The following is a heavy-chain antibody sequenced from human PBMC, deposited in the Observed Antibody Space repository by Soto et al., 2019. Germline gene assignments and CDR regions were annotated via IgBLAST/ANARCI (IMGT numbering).Heavy chain of an antibody. J-gene: IGHJ4*02. CDR2: IYYSGST. V-gene: IGHV4-59*01. Sequence: PSETLSLTCTVSGGSISSYYWSWIRQPPGTGLDWIGYIYYSGSTNYNPSLKSRVTISVDTSKNQFSLKLSSVTAADTAVYYCATLGYCISTSCYDSNYYFDYWGQGTLVTVSS. CDR1: GGSISSYY. D-gene: IGHD2-2*01. CDR3: ATLGYCISTSCYDSNYYFDY.